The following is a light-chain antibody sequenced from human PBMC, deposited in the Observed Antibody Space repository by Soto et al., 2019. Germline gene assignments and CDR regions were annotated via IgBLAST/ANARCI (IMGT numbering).Light chain of an antibody. CDR1: SSNIGNNF. CDR2: DNV. Sequence: QSVLTQPPSVSAAPGQNVTISCSGTSSNIGNNFVSWYQHLPGTAPKILIYDNVKRPSGIPDRFSGFKSGASATLGITGLQTGDEADYYCGSWDTSLSLCYVFGTGTKVT. CDR3: GSWDTSLSLCYV. J-gene: IGLJ1*01. V-gene: IGLV1-51*01.